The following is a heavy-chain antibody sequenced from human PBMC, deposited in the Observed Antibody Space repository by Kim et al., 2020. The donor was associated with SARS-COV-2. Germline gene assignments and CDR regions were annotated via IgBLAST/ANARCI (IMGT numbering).Heavy chain of an antibody. CDR1: GFTFSDYY. CDR2: ISSSGSTI. D-gene: IGHD3-3*01. CDR3: ARRKTYDFWSGYYNNNRYYFDY. Sequence: GGSLRLSCAASGFTFSDYYMSWIRQAPGKGLEWVSYISSSGSTIYYADSVKGRFTISRDNAKNSLYLQMNSLRAEDTAVYYCARRKTYDFWSGYYNNNRYYFDYWGQGTLVTVSS. J-gene: IGHJ4*02. V-gene: IGHV3-11*01.